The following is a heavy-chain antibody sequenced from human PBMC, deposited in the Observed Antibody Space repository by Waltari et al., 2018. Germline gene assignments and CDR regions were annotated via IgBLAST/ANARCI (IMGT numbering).Heavy chain of an antibody. J-gene: IGHJ4*02. CDR3: AKAYTGSYYDY. Sequence: EVQLLESGGGLVQPGGSLRLSCAASGFTFNDSAMNWVRQAPGKGLEWVSTISASGGSTYYADSVKGRFTISRDNSKSTLYLQMSSLRAEDTAVYYCAKAYTGSYYDYWGQGTLVTVSS. CDR1: GFTFNDSA. V-gene: IGHV3-23*01. D-gene: IGHD1-26*01. CDR2: ISASGGST.